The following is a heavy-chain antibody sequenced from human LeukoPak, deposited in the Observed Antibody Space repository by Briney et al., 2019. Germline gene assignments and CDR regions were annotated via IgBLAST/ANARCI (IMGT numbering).Heavy chain of an antibody. V-gene: IGHV3-7*01. CDR1: GLSFGNYW. CDR3: TRDFDP. Sequence: GGSLRLSCVASGLSFGNYWMDWVRQAPGKRLEWVGNIKQDGSEKYYVDSVKGRFTISRDNAKNSLYLDRNSLRVEDTAIYYCTRDFDPWGQGTLVTVSS. J-gene: IGHJ5*02. CDR2: IKQDGSEK.